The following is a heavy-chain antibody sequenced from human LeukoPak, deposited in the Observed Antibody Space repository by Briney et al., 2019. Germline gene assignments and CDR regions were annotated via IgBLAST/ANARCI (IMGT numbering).Heavy chain of an antibody. CDR1: GYTFTSYD. CDR2: MNPNSGNT. V-gene: IGHV1-8*01. Sequence: ASVKVSCKASGYTFTSYDINWVRQATGQGLEWMGWMNPNSGNTGYAQKFQGRVTMTRNTSISTAYMELSSLRSEDTAVYYCARGPRYFDWLLYRYYYYMDVWGKGTTVTISS. J-gene: IGHJ6*03. D-gene: IGHD3-9*01. CDR3: ARGPRYFDWLLYRYYYYMDV.